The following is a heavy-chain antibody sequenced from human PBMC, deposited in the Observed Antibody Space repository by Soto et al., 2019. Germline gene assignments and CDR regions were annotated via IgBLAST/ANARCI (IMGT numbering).Heavy chain of an antibody. D-gene: IGHD4-17*01. CDR1: TYFLKDYY. CDR3: ARPGRQIYGEYAGFQD. V-gene: IGHV1-2*02. CDR2: VNPNSGAA. Sequence: SGKVSYKASTYFLKDYYIHLVRQAPAQGPEWMGWVNPNSGAAKYGQRFQGRVTMTRDTSTNTAYMDLRSLKSDDAAVYFCARPGRQIYGEYAGFQDWGQGTLVTVSS. J-gene: IGHJ1*01.